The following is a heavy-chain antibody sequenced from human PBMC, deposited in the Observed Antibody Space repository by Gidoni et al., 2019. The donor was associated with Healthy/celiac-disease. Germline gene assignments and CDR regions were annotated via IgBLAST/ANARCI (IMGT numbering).Heavy chain of an antibody. Sequence: QVQLVQSGAEVQKPGSSVKVSCKASGGTFSSYAISGGRQTPGQGLEWVGGIIPIFGTANYAQKVQGRFTITADESTSTAYRELSSLRSEDTAVYYCAGEYYYDSSGYYGDFDYWGQGTLVTVSS. V-gene: IGHV1-69*01. CDR1: GGTFSSYA. CDR2: IIPIFGTA. CDR3: AGEYYYDSSGYYGDFDY. J-gene: IGHJ4*02. D-gene: IGHD3-22*01.